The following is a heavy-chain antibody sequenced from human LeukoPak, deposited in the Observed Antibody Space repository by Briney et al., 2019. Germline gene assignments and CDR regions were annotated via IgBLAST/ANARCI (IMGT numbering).Heavy chain of an antibody. CDR3: ARGQWKLGGYFDY. J-gene: IGHJ4*02. Sequence: SETLSLTCTVSGGSISSSYWSWIRQSPGKGLEWIGYIYYSGSTNYNPSLKSRVTISVDTSTNQFSLKLSSVTAADTAVYYCARGQWKLGGYFDYWGQGTPVTVSS. V-gene: IGHV4-59*01. D-gene: IGHD1-26*01. CDR1: GGSISSSY. CDR2: IYYSGST.